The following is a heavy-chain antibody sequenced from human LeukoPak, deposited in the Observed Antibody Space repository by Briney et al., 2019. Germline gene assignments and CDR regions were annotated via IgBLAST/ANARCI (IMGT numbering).Heavy chain of an antibody. J-gene: IGHJ4*02. CDR3: AKGILIDY. D-gene: IGHD1-14*01. V-gene: IGHV3-23*01. CDR2: LSGSGITT. CDR1: GFTFSNSA. Sequence: GGSLRLSCAASGFTFSNSAMSWVRQAPGKGLEWVSTLSGSGITTYYADSVKGRFTISRDNSKNTLYLQMNSLRAEDTAVYYCAKGILIDYWGQGTLVTVSS.